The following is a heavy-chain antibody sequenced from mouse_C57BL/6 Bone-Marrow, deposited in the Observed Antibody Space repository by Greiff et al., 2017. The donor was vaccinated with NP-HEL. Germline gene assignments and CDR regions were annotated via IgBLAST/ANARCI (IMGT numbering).Heavy chain of an antibody. CDR3: ARENYGYLFAY. Sequence: VQLQQSGPVLVKPGASVKMSCKASGYTFTDYYMHWVKQSHGKSLEWIGVINPYNGGTSYNQKFKGKATLTVDTSSSTAYMELNSLTSADSAVYYGARENYGYLFAYWGQGTRVTVSA. V-gene: IGHV1-19*01. J-gene: IGHJ3*01. CDR1: GYTFTDYY. D-gene: IGHD2-2*01. CDR2: INPYNGGT.